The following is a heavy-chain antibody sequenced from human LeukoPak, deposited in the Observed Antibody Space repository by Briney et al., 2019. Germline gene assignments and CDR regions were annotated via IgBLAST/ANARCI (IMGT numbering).Heavy chain of an antibody. CDR1: GFTFDDYT. V-gene: IGHV3-43*01. CDR3: AKEATPASLYYFDY. J-gene: IGHJ4*02. CDR2: ISWDGGST. Sequence: PGGSLRLSCAASGFTFDDYTMHWVRQAPGKGLEWVSLISWDGGSTYYADSVKGRFTISRDNSKNSLYLQMNSLRTEDTALYYCAKEATPASLYYFDYWGQGTLVTVSS.